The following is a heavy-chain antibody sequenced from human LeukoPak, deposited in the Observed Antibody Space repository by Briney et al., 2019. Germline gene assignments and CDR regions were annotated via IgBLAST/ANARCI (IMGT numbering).Heavy chain of an antibody. V-gene: IGHV3-15*01. CDR3: TAALPFDY. J-gene: IGHJ4*02. Sequence: GGSLRLSCAAYGFTFSNAWMSCVRQAPGKGLEWVGRIKTKTDGGTTDYAAPVKGRFTISRDDSKNTVYLQMNSLKTEDTAVYSCTAALPFDYWGQGALVTVSS. CDR2: IKTKTDGGTT. CDR1: GFTFSNAW.